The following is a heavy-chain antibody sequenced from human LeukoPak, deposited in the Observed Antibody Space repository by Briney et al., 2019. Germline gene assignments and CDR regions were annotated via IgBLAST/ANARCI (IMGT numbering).Heavy chain of an antibody. V-gene: IGHV4-61*01. Sequence: SETLSLTCTVSGGSVSSGSYYWSWIRQPPGKGLEWIGYIYYSGSANYNPSLKSRVTISVDTSKNQFSLKLSSVTAADTAVYYCARGMLRYFDWLPNYYFDYWGQGTLVTVSS. J-gene: IGHJ4*02. D-gene: IGHD3-9*01. CDR3: ARGMLRYFDWLPNYYFDY. CDR2: IYYSGSA. CDR1: GGSVSSGSYY.